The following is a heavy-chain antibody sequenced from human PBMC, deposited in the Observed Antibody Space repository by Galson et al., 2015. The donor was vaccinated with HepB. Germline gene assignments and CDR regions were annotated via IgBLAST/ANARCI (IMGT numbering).Heavy chain of an antibody. Sequence: SLRLSCAASGFTFSSYSMNWVRQAPGKGLEWVSSISSSSSYIYYADSVKGRFTISRDNAKNSLYLQMNSLRAEGTAVYYCAREGDYYDSSGPYYYYGMDVWGQGTTVTVSS. D-gene: IGHD3-22*01. J-gene: IGHJ6*02. V-gene: IGHV3-21*01. CDR2: ISSSSSYI. CDR1: GFTFSSYS. CDR3: AREGDYYDSSGPYYYYGMDV.